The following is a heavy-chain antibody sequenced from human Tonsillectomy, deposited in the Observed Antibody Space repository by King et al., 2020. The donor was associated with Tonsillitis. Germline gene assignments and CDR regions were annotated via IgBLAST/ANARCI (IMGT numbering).Heavy chain of an antibody. CDR2: IAYDASYE. CDR3: AKDGIGLSDWYFEL. V-gene: IGHV3-30*18. CDR1: GFTFSNYG. Sequence: QLVQSGGGVVQPGRSLRLSCAASGFTFSNYGMHWVRQAPGKGLEWVALIAYDASYENYADSVKGRFAISRDNSKNTLHLEMNSLRVEDTAVYYCAKDGIGLSDWYFELWGRGTLVTVPS. J-gene: IGHJ2*01. D-gene: IGHD3-16*01.